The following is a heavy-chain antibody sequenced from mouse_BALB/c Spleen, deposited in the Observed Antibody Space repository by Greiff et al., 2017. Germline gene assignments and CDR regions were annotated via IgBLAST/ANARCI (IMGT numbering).Heavy chain of an antibody. D-gene: IGHD3-1*01. CDR2: IYPGDGDT. J-gene: IGHJ4*01. CDR3: ARSQLGPPMDY. CDR1: GYTFTSYW. Sequence: QVQLQQSGAELARPGASVKLSCKASGYTFTSYWMQWVKQRPGQGLEWIGAIYPGDGDTRYTQKFKGKATLTADKSSSTAYMQRSSLASEDSAVYYCARSQLGPPMDYWGQGTSVTVSS. V-gene: IGHV1-87*01.